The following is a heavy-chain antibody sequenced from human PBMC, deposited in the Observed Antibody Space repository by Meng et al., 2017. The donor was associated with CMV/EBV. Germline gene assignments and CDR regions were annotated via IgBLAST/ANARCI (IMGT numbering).Heavy chain of an antibody. CDR3: VRGVPGYNFDHAFLAY. D-gene: IGHD5-18*01. Sequence: GESLKISCAASGFIFSHYGIHWVRQAPGKGLECVAFLQSNENRRFYADSVQGRFTVSRDNTKSTLYLQMNSLRVQDTAVYHCVRGVPGYNFDHAFLAYWGRGTLVTVSS. CDR2: LQSNENRR. V-gene: IGHV3-30*02. CDR1: GFIFSHYG. J-gene: IGHJ4*02.